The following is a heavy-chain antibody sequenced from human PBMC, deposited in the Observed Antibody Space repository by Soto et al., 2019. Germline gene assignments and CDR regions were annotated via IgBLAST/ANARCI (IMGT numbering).Heavy chain of an antibody. V-gene: IGHV3-33*01. CDR2: IWYDGSNK. Sequence: ESGGGVVQPGRSLRLSCAASGFTFSSYGMHWVRQAPGKGLEWVAVIWYDGSNKYYADSVKGRFTISSDNSKNTLYLQMNSLTAEDTAVYYCARGAAAGGGYYFDYWGQGTLVTVSS. CDR3: ARGAAAGGGYYFDY. D-gene: IGHD6-13*01. J-gene: IGHJ4*02. CDR1: GFTFSSYG.